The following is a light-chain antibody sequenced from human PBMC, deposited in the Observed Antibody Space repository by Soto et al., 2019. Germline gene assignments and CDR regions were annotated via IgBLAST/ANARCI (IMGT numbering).Light chain of an antibody. CDR2: EVS. Sequence: QSVLTQPPSASGSPGQSVTISCTGTSSDIGGYNYVSWYQQHSGKAPKLMIYEVSKRPSGVPDRFSGSKSGNTASLTVSGLQAEVEADYYCSSYAGSNNYVFGSGTKVTVL. CDR3: SSYAGSNNYV. J-gene: IGLJ1*01. V-gene: IGLV2-8*01. CDR1: SSDIGGYNY.